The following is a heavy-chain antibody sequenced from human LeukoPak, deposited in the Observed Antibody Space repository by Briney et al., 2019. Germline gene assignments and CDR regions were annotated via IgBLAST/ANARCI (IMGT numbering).Heavy chain of an antibody. D-gene: IGHD6-13*01. J-gene: IGHJ5*02. Sequence: GGSLRLSCAASGFTFSSYAMHWVRQAPGKGLEYVSAISSNGGSTYYANSVKGRFTISRDNSKNSLYLQMNSLRAEDTAVYYCARDRYGVAAGGNWFDPWGQGTLVTVAS. V-gene: IGHV3-64*01. CDR1: GFTFSSYA. CDR3: ARDRYGVAAGGNWFDP. CDR2: ISSNGGST.